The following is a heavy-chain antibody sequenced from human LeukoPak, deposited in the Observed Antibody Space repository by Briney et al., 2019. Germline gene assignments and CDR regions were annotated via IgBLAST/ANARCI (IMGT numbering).Heavy chain of an antibody. D-gene: IGHD5-24*01. V-gene: IGHV3-23*01. J-gene: IGHJ3*02. CDR1: GFNFWNTG. Sequence: GGSLRLSCAVAGFNFWNTGMSWVRQAPGKGLEWVSAIGGGGSDTKYTDSVKGRFTILRDISKNTLYLQMNSLRAEDTAIYFCAKDVFRWAFDIWGQGTMVTVSA. CDR3: AKDVFRWAFDI. CDR2: IGGGGSDT.